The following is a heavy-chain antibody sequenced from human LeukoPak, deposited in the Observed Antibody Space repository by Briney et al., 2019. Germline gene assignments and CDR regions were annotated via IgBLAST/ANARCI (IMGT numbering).Heavy chain of an antibody. D-gene: IGHD3-10*01. Sequence: SETLSLTCAVYGESFSGYYWSWIRQSPGKGLEWIGEINYSGTTNYNPSLKSRVTISADTSKNQFSLKFNSLTASDRAVYYCARGYHWGGYYFDYWGRGTLVTVSS. CDR1: GESFSGYY. CDR3: ARGYHWGGYYFDY. V-gene: IGHV4-34*01. CDR2: INYSGTT. J-gene: IGHJ4*02.